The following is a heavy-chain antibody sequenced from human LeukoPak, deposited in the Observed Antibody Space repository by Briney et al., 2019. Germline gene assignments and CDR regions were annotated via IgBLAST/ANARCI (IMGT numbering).Heavy chain of an antibody. D-gene: IGHD3-22*01. J-gene: IGHJ4*02. CDR1: GFTFDDYA. CDR3: AKDIYYDSSGSFDY. V-gene: IGHV3-9*01. Sequence: PGGSLRPSCAASGFTFDDYAMHWVRQAPGKGLEWVSGISWNSGSIGYADSVKGRFTISRDNAKNSLYLQMNSLRAEDTALYYCAKDIYYDSSGSFDYWGQGTLVTVSS. CDR2: ISWNSGSI.